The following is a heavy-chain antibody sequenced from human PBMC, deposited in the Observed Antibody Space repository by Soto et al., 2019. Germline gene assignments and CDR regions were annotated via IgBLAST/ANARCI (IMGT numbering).Heavy chain of an antibody. CDR3: AKSGLNCEIFTALDY. Sequence: PVLLMRLPCAASGFTFIAHGMHWVRQDTEKGLEWVSHSTSVRSTIYNTDSVKGRFTGSRDNAKNSLYLQINSLRAEDTAIFYCAKSGLNCEIFTALDYWGQATLVTVSS. CDR2: STSVRSTI. D-gene: IGHD3-9*01. CDR1: GFTFIAHG. J-gene: IGHJ4*02. V-gene: IGHV3-48*01.